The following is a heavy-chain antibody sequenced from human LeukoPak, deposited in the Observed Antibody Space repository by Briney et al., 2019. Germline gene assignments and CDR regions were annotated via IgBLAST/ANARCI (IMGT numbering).Heavy chain of an antibody. J-gene: IGHJ4*02. D-gene: IGHD5-18*01. Sequence: PGGSLRPSCAASGFTFSSYAMSWVRQAPGKGLEWVSAISGSGGSTYYADSVKGRFTISRDNSKNTLYLQMNSLRAEDTAVYYCAKGFEGGIYSYGEFDYWGQGTLVTVPS. CDR1: GFTFSSYA. CDR2: ISGSGGST. CDR3: AKGFEGGIYSYGEFDY. V-gene: IGHV3-23*01.